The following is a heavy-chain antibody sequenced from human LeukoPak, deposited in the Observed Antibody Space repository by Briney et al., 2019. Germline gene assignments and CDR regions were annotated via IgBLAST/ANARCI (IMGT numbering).Heavy chain of an antibody. V-gene: IGHV4-59*11. J-gene: IGHJ5*02. CDR2: IHYTGST. Sequence: SSETLSLTCTVPGGSITGHYWSWIRQPPGKGPEWIGYIHYTGSTNYNPSLNSRITMSVDTPNNQFSLRLTSVTATDTAVYYCARLHALGAEEFDPWGQGALVTVSS. CDR1: GGSITGHY. CDR3: ARLHALGAEEFDP. D-gene: IGHD3-16*01.